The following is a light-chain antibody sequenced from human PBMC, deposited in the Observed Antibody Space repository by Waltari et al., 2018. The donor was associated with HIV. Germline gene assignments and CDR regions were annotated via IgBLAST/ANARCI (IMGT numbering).Light chain of an antibody. CDR2: EVS. Sequence: QSALTQPASVSGSPGQSITISCPGTSSDVGSHNLVSWYQQHPGKAPKLMIYEVSKRPSGVSNRFSGSKSGNTASLTISGLQAEDEADYYCCSYAGSSTPVVFGGGTKLTVL. CDR3: CSYAGSSTPVV. J-gene: IGLJ2*01. CDR1: SSDVGSHNL. V-gene: IGLV2-23*02.